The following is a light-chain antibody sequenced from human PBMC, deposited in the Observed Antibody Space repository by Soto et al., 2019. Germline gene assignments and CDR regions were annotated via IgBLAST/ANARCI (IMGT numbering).Light chain of an antibody. CDR1: QSVSNN. V-gene: IGKV3-20*01. Sequence: EIVMTQSPATLSVSPGERATLSCRASQSVSNNLAWYQQKPGQAPRLLIYGASSRATGIPDRFSGSGSATDFTLTISRLEPEDFAVYYCQQYAASPRTFGQGTKVDIK. J-gene: IGKJ1*01. CDR3: QQYAASPRT. CDR2: GAS.